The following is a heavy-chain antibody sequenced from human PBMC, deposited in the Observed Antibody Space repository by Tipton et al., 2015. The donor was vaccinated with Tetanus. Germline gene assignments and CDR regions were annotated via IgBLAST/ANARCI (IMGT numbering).Heavy chain of an antibody. Sequence: QSGVEVKKPGSSVKVSCKASGGTFSSYAISWVRQAPGQGLEWMGGIIPIFGTANYAQKFQGRVTITADKSTSTAYMELSSLRSKDTAVYYCARDGRGYSYGEYYYYYGMDVWGQGTTVTVSS. CDR3: ARDGRGYSYGEYYYYYGMDV. D-gene: IGHD5-18*01. CDR2: IIPIFGTA. CDR1: GGTFSSYA. J-gene: IGHJ6*02. V-gene: IGHV1-69*06.